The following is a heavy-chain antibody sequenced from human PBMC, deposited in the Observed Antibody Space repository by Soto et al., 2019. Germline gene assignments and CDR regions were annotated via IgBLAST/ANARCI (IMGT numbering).Heavy chain of an antibody. CDR1: GFTFSSYA. CDR3: AKDWGRRYGSGSYRILLAFDI. D-gene: IGHD3-10*01. CDR2: ISGSGGST. J-gene: IGHJ3*02. Sequence: GGSLRLSCAASGFTFSSYAMSWVRQAPGKGLEWVSAISGSGGSTYYADSVKGRFTISRDNSKNTLYLQMNSLRAEDTAVYYCAKDWGRRYGSGSYRILLAFDIWGQGTMVTVSS. V-gene: IGHV3-23*01.